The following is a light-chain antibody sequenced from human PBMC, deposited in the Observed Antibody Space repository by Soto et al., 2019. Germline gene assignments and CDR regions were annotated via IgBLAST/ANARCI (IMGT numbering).Light chain of an antibody. CDR1: SSDVGGYNY. V-gene: IGLV2-14*03. Sequence: QSALTQPASVSGSPGQSITVSCTGTSSDVGGYNYVSWYQQHPGKAPRLMIYDVTNRPSGVSDRFSGSKSGNTASLTSSGLQAEDEADYYCSSYRRGSTYVFGTGTKLTVL. CDR3: SSYRRGSTYV. CDR2: DVT. J-gene: IGLJ1*01.